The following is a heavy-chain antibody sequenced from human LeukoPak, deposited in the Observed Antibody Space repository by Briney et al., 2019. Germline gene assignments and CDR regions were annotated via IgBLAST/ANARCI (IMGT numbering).Heavy chain of an antibody. CDR1: GGSISSSSDY. CDR2: TYYSGST. V-gene: IGHV4-39*01. J-gene: IGHJ6*02. D-gene: IGHD3-10*01. Sequence: PETLSLTCTVSGGSISSSSDYWGWIRHPPGKGLEWIGRTYYSGSTYYNPSLKTRVTISVDTSKNQFTLKLRAVAAADTAVYYCDTLPNYGSGSPRDYDYGMDVWGQGTTVTVSS. CDR3: DTLPNYGSGSPRDYDYGMDV.